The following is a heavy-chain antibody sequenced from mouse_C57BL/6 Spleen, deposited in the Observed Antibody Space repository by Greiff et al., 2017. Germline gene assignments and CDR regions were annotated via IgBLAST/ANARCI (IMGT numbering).Heavy chain of an antibody. CDR3: ARGSSYVYYAMDY. Sequence: QVQLQQSGAELVKPGASVKISCKASGYAFSSYWMNWVKQRPGKGLEWIGQIYPGDGDTTYNGKFKGKATLTADKSSSTAYMQLSSLTSEDSAVYFCARGSSYVYYAMDYWGQGTSVTVSS. V-gene: IGHV1-80*01. J-gene: IGHJ4*01. D-gene: IGHD1-1*01. CDR1: GYAFSSYW. CDR2: IYPGDGDT.